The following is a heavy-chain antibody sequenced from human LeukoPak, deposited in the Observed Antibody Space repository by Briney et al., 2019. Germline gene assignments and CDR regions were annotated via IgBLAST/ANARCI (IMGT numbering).Heavy chain of an antibody. Sequence: SETLSLTCTVSGGSISRSSNYWGWIRQPPGKGLEWIGTVYYSGSATYNPSLRSRVTISINTSNNQFSLKVNSVAAADTAVYYCEVVAVTHRQAFDLWGQGTLVTVCS. CDR1: GGSISRSSNY. V-gene: IGHV4-39*07. J-gene: IGHJ3*01. CDR2: VYYSGSA. D-gene: IGHD2-15*01. CDR3: EVVAVTHRQAFDL.